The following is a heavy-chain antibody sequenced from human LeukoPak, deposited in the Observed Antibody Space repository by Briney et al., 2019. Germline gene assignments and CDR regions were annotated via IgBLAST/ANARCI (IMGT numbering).Heavy chain of an antibody. V-gene: IGHV1-69*13. CDR3: ARAPPLAYCGGDCYSDAFDI. D-gene: IGHD2-21*02. J-gene: IGHJ3*02. CDR1: GGTFSSYA. CDR2: IIPIFGTA. Sequence: GALVKVSCKASGGTFSSYAISWVRQVPGQGLEWMGGIIPIFGTANYAQKFQGRVTITADESTSTAYMELSSLRSEDTAVYYCARAPPLAYCGGDCYSDAFDIWGQGTMVTVSS.